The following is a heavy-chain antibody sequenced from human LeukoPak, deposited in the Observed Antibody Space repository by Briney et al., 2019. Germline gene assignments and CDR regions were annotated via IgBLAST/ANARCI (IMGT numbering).Heavy chain of an antibody. D-gene: IGHD5-12*01. V-gene: IGHV1-18*01. CDR2: ISAYNGNT. CDR1: GYTFTSYG. CDR3: ARDSKKSGYDPFDY. J-gene: IGHJ4*02. Sequence: ASVKVSCKASGYTFTSYGISWVRQAPGQGLEWMGWISAYNGNTNYAQKLQGRVTMTTDTSTSTDYMELRSLRSDDTAVYYCARDSKKSGYDPFDYWGQGTLVTVSS.